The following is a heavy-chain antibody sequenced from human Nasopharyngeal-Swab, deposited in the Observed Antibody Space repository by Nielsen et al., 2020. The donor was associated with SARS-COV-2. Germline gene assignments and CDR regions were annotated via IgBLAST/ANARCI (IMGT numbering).Heavy chain of an antibody. CDR3: ARDGDYSGWELTDY. CDR2: ISSSSSYI. Sequence: SCAASGCTFSSYSMNWGRQAPGKGLEWVSSISSSSSYIYYADSVKGRFTISRDNAKNSLYLQMNSLRAEDTAVYYCARDGDYSGWELTDYWGQGTLVTVSS. J-gene: IGHJ4*02. V-gene: IGHV3-21*01. CDR1: GCTFSSYS. D-gene: IGHD1-26*01.